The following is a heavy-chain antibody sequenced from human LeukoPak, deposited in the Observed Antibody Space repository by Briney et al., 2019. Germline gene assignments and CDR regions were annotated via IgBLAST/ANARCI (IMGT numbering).Heavy chain of an antibody. Sequence: GASVKVSCKASGYTFTSHYMHWVRQAPGQGLEWMGVINSTGSTTTYAKKLQGRVIMTRDTSTNTDYMELSRLRSDDTAVYYCARDRDCSSTSCEGYYMDVWGKGTTVTVSS. J-gene: IGHJ6*03. D-gene: IGHD2-2*01. V-gene: IGHV1-46*04. CDR3: ARDRDCSSTSCEGYYMDV. CDR1: GYTFTSHY. CDR2: INSTGSTT.